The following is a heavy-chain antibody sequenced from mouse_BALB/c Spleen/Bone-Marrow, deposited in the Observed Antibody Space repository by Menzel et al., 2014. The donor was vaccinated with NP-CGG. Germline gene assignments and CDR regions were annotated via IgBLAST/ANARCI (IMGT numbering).Heavy chain of an antibody. Sequence: EVKLMESGGGLVKSGGSLKLSCAASGFSFNSYGMSWVRQTPEKRLEWVATISGGGSYTFYPDSVKGRFTISRDNAKNNLYLQLSSLRPEDTALYYCARHAYYDQTEVSFVYWGQGTLVTVSA. CDR2: ISGGGSYT. CDR1: GFSFNSYG. CDR3: ARHAYYDQTEVSFVY. V-gene: IGHV5-9-2*01. J-gene: IGHJ3*01. D-gene: IGHD2-4*01.